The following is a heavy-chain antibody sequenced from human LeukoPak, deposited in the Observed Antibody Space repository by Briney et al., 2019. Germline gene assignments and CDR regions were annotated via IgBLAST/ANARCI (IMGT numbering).Heavy chain of an antibody. J-gene: IGHJ3*02. CDR3: ARDSIGGNYAFDI. Sequence: PSETLSLTCTVSGGSISSGGYYWSWIRQHPGKGLEWIGYIYYSGSTYYNPSLKSRVTISVDTSKNQFSLKLSSVTAADTAVYYCARDSIGGNYAFDIWGQGTMVTVSS. CDR2: IYYSGST. CDR1: GGSISSGGYY. D-gene: IGHD4-23*01. V-gene: IGHV4-31*03.